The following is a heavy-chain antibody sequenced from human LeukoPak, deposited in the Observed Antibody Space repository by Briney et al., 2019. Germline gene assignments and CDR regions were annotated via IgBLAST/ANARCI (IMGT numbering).Heavy chain of an antibody. CDR1: GFTFSSYS. CDR3: ARGGTGYKTLDEGEFDH. J-gene: IGHJ4*02. Sequence: GGSLRLSCAASGFTFSSYSMNWVRQAPGKGLEWVSSISSSSSYIYYADSVKGRFTISRDNAKNSLYLQMNSLRAEDTAVYYCARGGTGYKTLDEGEFDHWGQGTLVTVSS. V-gene: IGHV3-21*01. CDR2: ISSSSSYI. D-gene: IGHD3-9*01.